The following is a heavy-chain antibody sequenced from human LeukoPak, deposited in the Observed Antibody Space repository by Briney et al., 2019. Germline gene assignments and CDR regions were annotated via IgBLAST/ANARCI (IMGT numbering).Heavy chain of an antibody. CDR3: ARARHPNWFDP. CDR1: GGSISSYY. Sequence: SETLSLTCTVSGGSISSYYWSWIRQPPGKGLEWIGYIYYSGSSNYNPYLKSRVTISVDTSKNQFSVKLSSVTAADTAVYYCARARHPNWFDPWGQGTLVTVSS. J-gene: IGHJ5*02. V-gene: IGHV4-59*01. CDR2: IYYSGSS.